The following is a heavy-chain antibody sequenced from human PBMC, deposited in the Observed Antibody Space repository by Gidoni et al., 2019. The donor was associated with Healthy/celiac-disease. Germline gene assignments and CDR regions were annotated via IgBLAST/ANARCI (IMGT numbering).Heavy chain of an antibody. Sequence: QVQLVESGGGVVQPGRSLRLSCAASGFTFSSYGMHWVRQAPGKGLEGVAVIWYDGSNKYYADSVKGRFTISRDNSKNTLYLQMNSLRAEDTAVYYCARDPGKYGSGHYGMDVWGQGTTVTVSS. CDR2: IWYDGSNK. D-gene: IGHD3-10*01. J-gene: IGHJ6*02. CDR3: ARDPGKYGSGHYGMDV. V-gene: IGHV3-33*01. CDR1: GFTFSSYG.